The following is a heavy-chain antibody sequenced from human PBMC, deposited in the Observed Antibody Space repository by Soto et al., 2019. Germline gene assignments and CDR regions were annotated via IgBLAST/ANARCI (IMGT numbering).Heavy chain of an antibody. J-gene: IGHJ4*02. CDR3: AAGGRDGYVK. CDR1: RDTFNRYA. V-gene: IGHV1-69*13. D-gene: IGHD5-12*01. Sequence: SVKVSCKASRDTFNRYAITWVRQAPGQGLEWMGGIIPILGTTKYAQKFQGRVTMTADESTSTAYMELSSLRSEDRAVYYCAAGGRDGYVKWGQGTQVTVSS. CDR2: IIPILGTT.